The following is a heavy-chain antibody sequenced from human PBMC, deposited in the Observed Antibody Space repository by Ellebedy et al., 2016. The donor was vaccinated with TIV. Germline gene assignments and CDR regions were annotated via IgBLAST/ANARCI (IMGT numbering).Heavy chain of an antibody. CDR1: RYTFTDYY. V-gene: IGHV1-2*04. CDR2: INPTSGGA. Sequence: AASVKVSCKASRYTFTDYYIHWVRQAPGQGLEWMGWINPTSGGANFAQKFQGWVTMTRDTSIRTVYMELSRLRSDDRAVYYCARDGAVTTVFDYWGQGTLVTVSS. D-gene: IGHD4-17*01. J-gene: IGHJ4*02. CDR3: ARDGAVTTVFDY.